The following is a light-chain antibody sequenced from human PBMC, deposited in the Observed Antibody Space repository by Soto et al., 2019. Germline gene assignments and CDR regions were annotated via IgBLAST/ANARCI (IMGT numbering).Light chain of an antibody. CDR3: ATWDDSLNARGV. CDR1: RSNIGNNA. Sequence: QSVLTQTPSASGTPGQTVTISCSGSRSNIGNNAVSWYQQFPGTAPKHLIYYNNQQPSGVPDRRSGSKYGSSASLPISGLQAEDEADYYCATWDDSLNARGVFGGGTKVTVL. J-gene: IGLJ3*02. CDR2: YNN. V-gene: IGLV1-44*01.